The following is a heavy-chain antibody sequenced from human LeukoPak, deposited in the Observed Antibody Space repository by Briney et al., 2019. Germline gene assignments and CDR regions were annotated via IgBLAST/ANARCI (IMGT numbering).Heavy chain of an antibody. Sequence: SVKVSCKASGGTFSRYAISWVRQAPGQGLEWMRGYIPMFGTANYAQNFQNRVTITADESTSTFSMEVSSLRPEDTAVYFCAGASSKWELSFWGQGTLVTVSS. D-gene: IGHD1-26*01. J-gene: IGHJ4*02. V-gene: IGHV1-69*13. CDR2: YIPMFGTA. CDR3: AGASSKWELSF. CDR1: GGTFSRYA.